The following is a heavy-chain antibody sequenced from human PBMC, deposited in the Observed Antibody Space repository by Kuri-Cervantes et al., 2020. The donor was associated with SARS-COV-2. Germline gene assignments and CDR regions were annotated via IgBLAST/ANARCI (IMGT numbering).Heavy chain of an antibody. Sequence: ESLKISCAVYGGSFSGYYWSWIRQPPGKGLEWIGEINHSGSTNYNPSLKSRVTISVDTSKNQFSLKLSSVTAADTAVYYCAREVAAAGYWGQGTLVTVSS. J-gene: IGHJ4*02. CDR2: INHSGST. V-gene: IGHV4-34*01. CDR3: AREVAAAGY. D-gene: IGHD6-13*01. CDR1: GGSFSGYY.